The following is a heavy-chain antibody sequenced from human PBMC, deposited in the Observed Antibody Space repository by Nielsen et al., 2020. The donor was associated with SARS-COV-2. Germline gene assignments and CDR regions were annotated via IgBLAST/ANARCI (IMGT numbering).Heavy chain of an antibody. J-gene: IGHJ4*02. Sequence: SETLSLTCAVYGGSFSGYYWSWIRQPPGKGLEWIGEINHSGSTNYNPSLKSRVTISVDTSKNQFSLKLGSVTAADTAVYYCVRQPSRESSGSVCYHFDYWGQGTLVTVSS. CDR3: VRQPSRESSGSVCYHFDY. CDR1: GGSFSGYY. D-gene: IGHD1-26*01. V-gene: IGHV4-34*01. CDR2: INHSGST.